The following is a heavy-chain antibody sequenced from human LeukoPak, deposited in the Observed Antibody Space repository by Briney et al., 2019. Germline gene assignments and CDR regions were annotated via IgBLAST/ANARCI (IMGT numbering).Heavy chain of an antibody. CDR1: GGSFSGYY. Sequence: SETLSLTCAVYGGSFSGYYWSWIRQPPGKGLEWIGEINHSGSTNYNPSLKSRVTISVDTSKNQFSLKLSSVTAADTAVYYCATGRIAAAATVYYFDYWGLGTLVTVSS. J-gene: IGHJ4*02. V-gene: IGHV4-34*01. CDR2: INHSGST. D-gene: IGHD6-13*01. CDR3: ATGRIAAAATVYYFDY.